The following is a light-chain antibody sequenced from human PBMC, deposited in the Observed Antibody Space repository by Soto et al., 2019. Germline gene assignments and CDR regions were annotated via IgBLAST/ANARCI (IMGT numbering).Light chain of an antibody. V-gene: IGKV1-5*03. CDR3: QQYNGYSWA. CDR2: KVS. Sequence: DSRMIQSPSTVSASVGDRDTITCWASQSLNEWLAWFQQKPGKAPNLLIYKVSNLESGVPSRFSGSGSGTEFTLTISSLQPDDFATYYCQQYNGYSWAFGQGTKVEIK. J-gene: IGKJ1*01. CDR1: QSLNEW.